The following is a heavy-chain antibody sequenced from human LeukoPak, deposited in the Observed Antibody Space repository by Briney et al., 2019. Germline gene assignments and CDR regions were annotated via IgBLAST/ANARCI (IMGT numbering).Heavy chain of an antibody. D-gene: IGHD6-13*01. CDR2: INHSGSA. Sequence: SETLSLTCAVYGGPFSGYYWSWIRQPPGKGLEWIGEINHSGSANYNPSLKSRVTISVDMSKNQFSLKLSSVTAADTAVYYCAINRGIAAAGAFDIWGQGTMVTVSS. CDR3: AINRGIAAAGAFDI. V-gene: IGHV4-34*01. J-gene: IGHJ3*02. CDR1: GGPFSGYY.